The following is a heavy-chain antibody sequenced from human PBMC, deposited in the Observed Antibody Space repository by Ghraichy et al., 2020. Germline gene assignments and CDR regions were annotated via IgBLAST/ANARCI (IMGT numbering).Heavy chain of an antibody. J-gene: IGHJ6*03. Sequence: ESLNISCAVYGGSFSGYYWSWIRQPPGKGLEWIGEINHSGSTNYNPSLKSRVTISVDTSKNQFSLKLSSLTAADTAVYYCARGDGSESYSDYYYYMDVWGKGTTVTVSS. CDR1: GGSFSGYY. CDR3: ARGDGSESYSDYYYYMDV. D-gene: IGHD3-10*01. CDR2: INHSGST. V-gene: IGHV4-34*01.